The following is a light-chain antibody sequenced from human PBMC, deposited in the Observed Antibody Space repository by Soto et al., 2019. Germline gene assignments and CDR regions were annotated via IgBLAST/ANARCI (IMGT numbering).Light chain of an antibody. CDR1: QSTSSTY. Sequence: ETVLTQSPGTLSLSPGDRATLSCRASQSTSSTYLAWYQQKPGQAPRLLIYGTSNRAPGIPDRFSGSGSGTDFTLTVTRLEPEDFAVYYCQHYGNSPYTFGQGTKLEI. CDR2: GTS. V-gene: IGKV3-20*01. CDR3: QHYGNSPYT. J-gene: IGKJ2*01.